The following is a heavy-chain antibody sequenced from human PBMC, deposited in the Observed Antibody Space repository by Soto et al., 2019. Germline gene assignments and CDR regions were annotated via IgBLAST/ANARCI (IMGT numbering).Heavy chain of an antibody. V-gene: IGHV1-58*02. CDR2: LVVATGST. D-gene: IGHD2-21*01. CDR1: GFDFGSFG. Sequence: QMQLVQSGPEVKKPGTSVKVSCKASGFDFGSFGIQWLRQSQGQGFEWIGWLVVATGSTNYAPNFQGRVTITRDMYTNTAYMDLTNLRSDDTAVYFCSADRPHIAIGWPVWGQGNMVAVSS. CDR3: SADRPHIAIGWPV. J-gene: IGHJ6*02.